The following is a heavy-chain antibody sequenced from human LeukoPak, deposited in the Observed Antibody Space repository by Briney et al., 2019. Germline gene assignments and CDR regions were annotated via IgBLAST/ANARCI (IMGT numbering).Heavy chain of an antibody. CDR1: GGSISTSSYY. J-gene: IGHJ4*02. V-gene: IGHV4-39*02. Sequence: NASETLSLTCTVSGGSISTSSYYWGWIRQPPGKGLEWIGSIYYSGSTYYSPSLKSRVTISVDTSNNQFSLRLSSVTAADTAVYYCARAKAAAGQYYFGYWGQGTLVTVSS. CDR3: ARAKAAAGQYYFGY. CDR2: IYYSGST. D-gene: IGHD6-13*01.